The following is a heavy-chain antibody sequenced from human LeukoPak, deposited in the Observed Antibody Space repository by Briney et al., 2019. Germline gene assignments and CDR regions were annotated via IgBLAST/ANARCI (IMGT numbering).Heavy chain of an antibody. J-gene: IGHJ4*02. CDR1: ILTVSSNY. Sequence: PGGSLRLSCAASILTVSSNYMSWVRQAPGKGLEWVSVIYSGGSTYYADSVRGRFTISRDNSKNTLYLQMNSLRTEDTAVYYCAKEPLHSSGWYGARLDYWGQGTLVTVSS. CDR3: AKEPLHSSGWYGARLDY. CDR2: IYSGGST. D-gene: IGHD6-19*01. V-gene: IGHV3-66*01.